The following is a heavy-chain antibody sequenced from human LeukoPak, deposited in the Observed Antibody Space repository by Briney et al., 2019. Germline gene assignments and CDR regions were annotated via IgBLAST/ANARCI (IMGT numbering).Heavy chain of an antibody. J-gene: IGHJ4*02. Sequence: ASVKVSCKASGYTFTGYYMHWVRQAPGQGLEWMGWINPNSGGTNYAQEFQGRVTMTRDTSISTAYMELSRLRSDDTAVYYCARDGGYGGNSDYWGQGTLVTVSS. CDR1: GYTFTGYY. D-gene: IGHD4-23*01. V-gene: IGHV1-2*02. CDR2: INPNSGGT. CDR3: ARDGGYGGNSDY.